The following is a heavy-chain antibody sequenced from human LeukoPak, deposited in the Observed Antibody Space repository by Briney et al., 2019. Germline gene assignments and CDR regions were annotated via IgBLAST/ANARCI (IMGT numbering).Heavy chain of an antibody. CDR3: VRDSGAAGTLQGMDV. Sequence: GGSLRLSCAASGFTFSDYYMSWIRQAPGKGLEWVAVISSDGSNEYYADSVKGRFTISRDNSENTVYLQMNSLRAEDTAVYYCVRDSGAAGTLQGMDVWGQGTTVTVSS. CDR1: GFTFSDYY. J-gene: IGHJ6*02. V-gene: IGHV3-30*03. CDR2: ISSDGSNE. D-gene: IGHD6-13*01.